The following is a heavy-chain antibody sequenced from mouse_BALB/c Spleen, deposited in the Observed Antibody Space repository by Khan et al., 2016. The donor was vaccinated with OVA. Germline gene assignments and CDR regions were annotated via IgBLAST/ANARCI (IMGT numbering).Heavy chain of an antibody. CDR3: PRCTRLYFDY. CDR1: GFNIKDYY. CDR2: IDPENGNT. Sequence: VQLQQSGAELVRPGALVKLSCKASGFNIKDYYIHWVKQRPEQGLEWIGWIDPENGNTMYDPNFQDKASITADTSSNTAYLHLSSLTSEDTAASSCPRCTRLYFDYWGQGTTLTVSS. V-gene: IGHV14-1*02. J-gene: IGHJ2*01.